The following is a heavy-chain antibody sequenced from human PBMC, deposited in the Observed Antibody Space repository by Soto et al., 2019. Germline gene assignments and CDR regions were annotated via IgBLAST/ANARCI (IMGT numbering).Heavy chain of an antibody. CDR1: GFIFSNYG. D-gene: IGHD5-12*01. CDR3: AKGPRQVALRGHLDY. CDR2: ISYDESKK. V-gene: IGHV3-30*18. Sequence: GGSLRLSCAASGFIFSNYGMHWVRQAPGKGLEWMAVISYDESKKYHADSVKGRFTISRDNSKNTLYLQMNSLRAEDTAVYYCAKGPRQVALRGHLDYWGQGTLVTVSS. J-gene: IGHJ4*02.